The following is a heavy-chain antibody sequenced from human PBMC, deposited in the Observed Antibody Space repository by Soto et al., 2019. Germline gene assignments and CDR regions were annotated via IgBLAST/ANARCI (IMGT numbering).Heavy chain of an antibody. D-gene: IGHD3-22*01. Sequence: ASVKVSCKASGGTFSSYAISWVRQAPGQGLEWMGGIIPIFGTANYAQKFQGRVTITADESTSTAYMELSSLRSEDTAVYYCARGGSSGYYRGSFDPWGQGTLVTVPQ. CDR3: ARGGSSGYYRGSFDP. J-gene: IGHJ5*02. CDR2: IIPIFGTA. V-gene: IGHV1-69*13. CDR1: GGTFSSYA.